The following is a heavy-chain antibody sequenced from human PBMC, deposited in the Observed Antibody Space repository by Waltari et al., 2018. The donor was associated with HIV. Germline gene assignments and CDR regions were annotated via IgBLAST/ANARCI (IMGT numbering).Heavy chain of an antibody. CDR2: INHSGST. CDR3: ARVHVDTAMVLYYFDY. CDR1: GGSFSGYY. D-gene: IGHD5-18*01. V-gene: IGHV4-34*01. J-gene: IGHJ4*02. Sequence: QVQLQQWGAGLLKPSETLSLTCAVYGGSFSGYYWSWIRQPPGKGLEWIGEINHSGSTNYNPSLKSRVTISVDTSKNQFSLKLSSVTAADTAVYYCARVHVDTAMVLYYFDYWGQGTLVTVSS.